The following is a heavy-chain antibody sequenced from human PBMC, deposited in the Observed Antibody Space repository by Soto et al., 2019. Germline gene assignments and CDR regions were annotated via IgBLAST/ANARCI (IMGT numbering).Heavy chain of an antibody. V-gene: IGHV4-31*03. CDR1: GGSISSGGYY. D-gene: IGHD3-3*01. CDR3: ARGGDPHYDFWSGPHPWFDP. CDR2: IYYSGST. Sequence: QVQLQESGPGLVKPSQTLSLTCTVSGGSISSGGYYWSWIRQHPGKGLEWIGYIYYSGSTYYNPSLKSRVTISVDTSKNQFSLKLSSVTAADTAVYYCARGGDPHYDFWSGPHPWFDPWGQGTLVTVSS. J-gene: IGHJ5*02.